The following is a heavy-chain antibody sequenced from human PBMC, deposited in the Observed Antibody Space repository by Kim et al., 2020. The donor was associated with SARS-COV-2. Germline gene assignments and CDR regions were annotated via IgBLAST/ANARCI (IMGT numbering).Heavy chain of an antibody. CDR1: GFTFSSYG. CDR2: IWYDGSNK. Sequence: GGSLRLSCAASGFTFSSYGMHWVRQAPGKGLEWVAVIWYDGSNKYYADSVKGRFTISRDNSKNTLYLQMNSLRAEDTAVYYCAKPGVGRWDSSGWREHFDYWGQGTLVTVSS. CDR3: AKPGVGRWDSSGWREHFDY. J-gene: IGHJ4*02. D-gene: IGHD6-19*01. V-gene: IGHV3-33*06.